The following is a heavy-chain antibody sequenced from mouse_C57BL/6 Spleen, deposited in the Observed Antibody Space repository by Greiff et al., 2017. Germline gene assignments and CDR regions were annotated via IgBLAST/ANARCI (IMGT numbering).Heavy chain of an antibody. CDR1: GFSLTSYG. V-gene: IGHV2-2*01. Sequence: QVQLQQSGPGLVQPSQRLSITCTVSGFSLTSYGVHWVRQSPGKGLEWLGVIWSGGSTDSNAAYISRLSISKDNSKSQFFLKMNSLQADDTAIDFCARSLLRYYAMDYWGQGTSVTVSS. CDR2: IWSGGST. CDR3: ARSLLRYYAMDY. J-gene: IGHJ4*01. D-gene: IGHD1-1*01.